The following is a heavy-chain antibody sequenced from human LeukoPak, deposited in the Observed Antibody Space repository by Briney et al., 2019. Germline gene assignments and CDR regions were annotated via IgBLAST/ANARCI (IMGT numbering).Heavy chain of an antibody. Sequence: SETLSLTCAVYGGSFSGYYWSWIRQPPGKGLEWIGEINHSGSTNYNPSLKSRVTISVDTSKNQFSLKLSSVTAADTAVYYCARDLHYYDSSALDAFDIWGQGTMVTVSS. D-gene: IGHD3-22*01. J-gene: IGHJ3*02. CDR2: INHSGST. CDR3: ARDLHYYDSSALDAFDI. V-gene: IGHV4-34*01. CDR1: GGSFSGYY.